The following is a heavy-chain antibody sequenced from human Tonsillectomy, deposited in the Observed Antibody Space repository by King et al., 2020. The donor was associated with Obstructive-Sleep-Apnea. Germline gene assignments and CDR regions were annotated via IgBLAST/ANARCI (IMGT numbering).Heavy chain of an antibody. CDR1: GGSISSGGYY. CDR3: AKGYCSGGSCGIFQH. V-gene: IGHV4-31*03. J-gene: IGHJ1*01. D-gene: IGHD2-15*01. Sequence: VQLQESGPGLVKPSQTLSLTCTVSGGSISSGGYYWSWIRQHPGKGLEWSGYIYYSGSTYYNPSLKSRVTISVDTSKNQFSLKLSSVTAADTAVYYCAKGYCSGGSCGIFQHWGQGTLVTVSS. CDR2: IYYSGST.